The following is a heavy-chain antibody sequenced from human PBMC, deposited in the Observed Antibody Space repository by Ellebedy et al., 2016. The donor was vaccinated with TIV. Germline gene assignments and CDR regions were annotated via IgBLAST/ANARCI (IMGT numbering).Heavy chain of an antibody. D-gene: IGHD7-27*01. V-gene: IGHV3-48*04. CDR3: ARDMAWGNERMNDAFDI. CDR2: ISGSSLTK. J-gene: IGHJ3*02. Sequence: GESLKISCAASGFTFSPYSMNWVRQAPGKGLEWVSYISGSSLTKFYADSVKGRFTISRDNAESSLYLQMNSLTVEDTDVYYCARDMAWGNERMNDAFDIWGQGTMVTVSS. CDR1: GFTFSPYS.